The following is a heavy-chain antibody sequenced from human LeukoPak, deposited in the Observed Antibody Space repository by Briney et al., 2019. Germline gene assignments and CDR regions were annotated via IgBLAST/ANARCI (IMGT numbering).Heavy chain of an antibody. CDR2: FDPEDGET. CDR3: ATNYAWGSYRLLVLFF. D-gene: IGHD3-16*02. CDR1: GYTLTELS. J-gene: IGHJ4*02. V-gene: IGHV1-24*01. Sequence: GASVKVSCKVSGYTLTELSMHWVRQAPGKGLEWMGGFDPEDGETIYAQKFQGRVTMTEDTSTDTAYMELSSLRSEDTAVYYCATNYAWGSYRLLVLFFWGQGTLVTVSS.